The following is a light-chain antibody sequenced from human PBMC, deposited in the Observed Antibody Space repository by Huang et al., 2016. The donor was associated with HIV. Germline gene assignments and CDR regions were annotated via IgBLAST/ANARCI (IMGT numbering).Light chain of an antibody. Sequence: IQLTQSPSSLSASVGDRVTITCRASRDIKTYLAWFHQRPGRAPKFLIFAASFLESGVPSRFSGSGSGTEFTLTINGLQPEDFGTYYCQQVDSYPRTFGQGTNVDVK. CDR1: RDIKTY. V-gene: IGKV1-9*01. CDR2: AAS. CDR3: QQVDSYPRT. J-gene: IGKJ1*01.